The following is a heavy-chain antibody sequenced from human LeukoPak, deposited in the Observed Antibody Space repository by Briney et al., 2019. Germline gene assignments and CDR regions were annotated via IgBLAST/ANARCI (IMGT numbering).Heavy chain of an antibody. CDR2: ISGSGGST. J-gene: IGHJ2*01. CDR3: AKRHRIMGAHAIWYFDL. Sequence: GGSLRLSCAASGFTFSSYAVSWVRQAPGKGLEWVSAISGSGGSTYYADSVKGRFTISRDNSKNTLYLQINSLRAEDTAVYYCAKRHRIMGAHAIWYFDLWGRGTLVTVSS. V-gene: IGHV3-23*01. CDR1: GFTFSSYA. D-gene: IGHD2-8*01.